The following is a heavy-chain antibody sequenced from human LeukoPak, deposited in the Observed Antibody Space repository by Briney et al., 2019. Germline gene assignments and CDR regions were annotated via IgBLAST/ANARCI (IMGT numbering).Heavy chain of an antibody. V-gene: IGHV4-59*08. CDR2: IYYSGST. J-gene: IGHJ4*02. CDR3: ARHYYDSSGPTAWDY. CDR1: GGSISGYY. D-gene: IGHD3-22*01. Sequence: SETLSLTCTVSGGSISGYYWSWIRQPPGKGLEWIWYIYYSGSTNYNPSLKSRVTISVDTSKNQFSLKLSSVTAADTAVYYCARHYYDSSGPTAWDYWGQGTLVTVSS.